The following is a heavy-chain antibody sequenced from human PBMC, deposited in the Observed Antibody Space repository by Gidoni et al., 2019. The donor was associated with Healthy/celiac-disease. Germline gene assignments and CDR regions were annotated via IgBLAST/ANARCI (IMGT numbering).Heavy chain of an antibody. J-gene: IGHJ4*02. CDR2: IRSKANSYAT. CDR3: TSLIDCSSTSCFSSPRIEV. Sequence: EVQLVESGGGLVQPGGSPKLSCAASGSTFRGSATHWGRKAAGKGLEWVGRIRSKANSYATAYAASVKGRFTISRDDSKNTAYLQMNSLKTEDTAVYYCTSLIDCSSTSCFSSPRIEVWGQGTLVTVSS. V-gene: IGHV3-73*02. D-gene: IGHD2-2*01. CDR1: GSTFRGSA.